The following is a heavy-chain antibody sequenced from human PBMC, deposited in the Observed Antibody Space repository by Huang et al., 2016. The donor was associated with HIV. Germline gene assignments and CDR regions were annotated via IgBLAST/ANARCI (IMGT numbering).Heavy chain of an antibody. J-gene: IGHJ4*02. Sequence: QLQLQEWGPRLVKPSETLSLTCTVAGGAISSSTYYWSRIRQPPGKGLEWIGNSYYSGNTFYNPSRKSRVTISVDTSKNQFSLKLTSLTAADTAAYYCANTFHTAAGQYYFEYWGQGTLVTVSS. D-gene: IGHD6-13*01. CDR1: GGAISSSTYY. CDR2: SYYSGNT. V-gene: IGHV4-39*01. CDR3: ANTFHTAAGQYYFEY.